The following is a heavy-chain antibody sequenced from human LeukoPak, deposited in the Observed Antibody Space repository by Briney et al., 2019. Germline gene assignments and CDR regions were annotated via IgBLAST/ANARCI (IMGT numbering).Heavy chain of an antibody. CDR3: ARDRFGDHSQNYYELGY. V-gene: IGHV4-34*01. CDR2: INHSGST. CDR1: GGSFSGYY. Sequence: SETLSLTCAVYGGSFSGYYWSWIRQPPGKGLERIGEINHSGSTNYNPSLKSRATISADTSKNQFSLMLTSVTAADTAVYYCARDRFGDHSQNYYELGYWGQGKLVTISS. J-gene: IGHJ4*02. D-gene: IGHD3-3*01.